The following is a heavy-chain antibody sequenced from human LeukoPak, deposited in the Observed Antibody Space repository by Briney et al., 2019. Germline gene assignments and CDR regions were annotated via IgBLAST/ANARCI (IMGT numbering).Heavy chain of an antibody. CDR3: AKDPNGDYVGAFDF. D-gene: IGHD4-17*01. CDR1: GFTFSNYA. Sequence: GGSLRLSCAASGFTFSNYAMIWVRQAPGKGLEWVSAIGGGGSNIHYAESVKGRFTISRDNSKNTLFLQMNSLRADDTAVYYCAKDPNGDYVGAFDFWGQGTMVSVSS. J-gene: IGHJ3*01. V-gene: IGHV3-23*01. CDR2: IGGGGSNI.